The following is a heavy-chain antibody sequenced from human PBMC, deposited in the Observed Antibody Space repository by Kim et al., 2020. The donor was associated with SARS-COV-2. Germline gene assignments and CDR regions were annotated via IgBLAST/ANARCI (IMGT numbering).Heavy chain of an antibody. Sequence: GTTEYAPSVEGRFIISRDDSKSIVYLQLNSLKTEDTGVYYCARGRWELPHWGQGTLVTVSS. J-gene: IGHJ4*02. D-gene: IGHD1-26*01. V-gene: IGHV3-49*02. CDR3: ARGRWELPH. CDR2: GTT.